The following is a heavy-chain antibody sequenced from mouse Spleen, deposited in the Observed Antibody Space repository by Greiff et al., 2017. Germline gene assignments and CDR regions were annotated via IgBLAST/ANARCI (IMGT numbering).Heavy chain of an antibody. CDR3: ARNPHYYGSSHWYFDV. Sequence: VQRVESGPGLVQPSQSLSITCTVSGFSLTSYGVHWVRQSPGKGLEWLGVIWSGGSTDYNAAFISRLSISKDNSKSQVFFKMNSLQADDTAIYYCARNPHYYGSSHWYFDVWGTGTTVTVSS. J-gene: IGHJ1*03. V-gene: IGHV2-2*01. CDR1: GFSLTSYG. D-gene: IGHD1-1*01. CDR2: IWSGGST.